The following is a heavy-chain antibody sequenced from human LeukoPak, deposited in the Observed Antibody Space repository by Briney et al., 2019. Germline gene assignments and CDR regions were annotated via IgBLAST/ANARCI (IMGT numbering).Heavy chain of an antibody. CDR1: GFTFSDYW. CDR2: IKSDESER. V-gene: IGHV3-7*01. CDR3: ATTLNIATPGHL. J-gene: IGHJ4*02. D-gene: IGHD6-13*01. Sequence: GGSLRLSCVGSGFTFSDYWMSWVRQAPGKGLEWVANIKSDESERFFLDSVKGRFTISRDNAKNSVYLQMSRLRAEDTGVYYCATTLNIATPGHLWGQGALVTVSS.